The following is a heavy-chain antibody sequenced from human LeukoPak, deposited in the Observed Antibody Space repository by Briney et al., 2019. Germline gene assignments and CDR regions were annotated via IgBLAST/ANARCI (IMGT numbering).Heavy chain of an antibody. D-gene: IGHD3-22*01. CDR3: AKRGVVIRVILVGFHKEAYYFDS. Sequence: GGFLRLSCAVSGITLSNYGMSWVRQAPGKGLEWVAGIRDSGGRTKYADSVKGRFTISRDDSKNTLYLQMNSLRAEDTAVFFCAKRGVVIRVILVGFHKEAYYFDSWGQGALVTVSS. CDR2: IRDSGGRT. CDR1: GITLSNYG. V-gene: IGHV3-23*01. J-gene: IGHJ4*02.